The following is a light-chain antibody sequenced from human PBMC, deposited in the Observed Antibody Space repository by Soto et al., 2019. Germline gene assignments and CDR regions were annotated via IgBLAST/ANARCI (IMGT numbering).Light chain of an antibody. CDR2: KAS. CDR3: QQYYNYIFT. J-gene: IGKJ3*01. V-gene: IGKV1-5*03. CDR1: QSISSW. Sequence: DIQMTQSPSTLSASVGDRVTITCRASQSISSWLAWYQQKPGKAPKLLIYKASSLESGVPSRFSGSGSGTEFTLTISSLQPDDFATYYCQQYYNYIFTFGPGTKVDIK.